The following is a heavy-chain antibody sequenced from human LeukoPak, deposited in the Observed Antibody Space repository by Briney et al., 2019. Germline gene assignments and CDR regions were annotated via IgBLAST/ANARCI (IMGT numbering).Heavy chain of an antibody. V-gene: IGHV3-23*01. CDR2: IGGSGAAT. D-gene: IGHD3-22*01. Sequence: GGSLRLSCAASGFTFSSYAMSWVRQAPGRGLEWVSAIGGSGAATYYADSVKGRFTISRDNSKNTLYLQMNSLRAEDTAVYYCAKGNYYDSTGYYLTHPFDYWGQGTLVTVSS. CDR3: AKGNYYDSTGYYLTHPFDY. CDR1: GFTFSSYA. J-gene: IGHJ4*02.